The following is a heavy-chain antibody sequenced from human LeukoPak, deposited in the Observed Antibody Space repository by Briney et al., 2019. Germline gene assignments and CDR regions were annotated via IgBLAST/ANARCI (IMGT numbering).Heavy chain of an antibody. D-gene: IGHD2-2*01. V-gene: IGHV4-30-4*01. J-gene: IGHJ4*02. CDR3: ARVGGGYCSSTSCYQDDY. CDR1: GGSISSGDYY. CDR2: MYYSGST. Sequence: SETLSLTCTVSGGSISSGDYYWSWIRQPPGKGLEWIGYMYYSGSTYYNPSLKSRVTISVDTSKNQFSLKLSSVTAADTAVYYCARVGGGYCSSTSCYQDDYWGQGTLVTVSS.